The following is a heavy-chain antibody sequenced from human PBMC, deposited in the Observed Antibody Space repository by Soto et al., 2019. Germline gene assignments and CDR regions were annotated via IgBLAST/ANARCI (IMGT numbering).Heavy chain of an antibody. V-gene: IGHV1-69*13. CDR1: GGTFSSYS. J-gene: IGHJ3*02. CDR3: ARARLKARDAFDI. D-gene: IGHD5-12*01. CDR2: IIPIFGTA. Sequence: SVKVSCKASGGTFSSYSISWVREAPGQGLEWMGGIIPIFGTANYAQKFQGRVTITADESTSTAYMELSSLRSEDTAVYYCARARLKARDAFDIWGQGTMVTVSS.